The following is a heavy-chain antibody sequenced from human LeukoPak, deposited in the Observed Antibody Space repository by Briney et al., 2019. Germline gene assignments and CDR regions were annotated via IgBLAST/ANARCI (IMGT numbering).Heavy chain of an antibody. CDR1: GFTFSNYA. CDR3: AKSPRDLKVFDY. CDR2: ISGSGGST. V-gene: IGHV3-23*01. D-gene: IGHD3-3*01. Sequence: PGGPLRLSCAASGFTFSNYAMSWVRQAPGKGLEWVSSISGSGGSTNYADSVKGRFTITRDNSKNTLHLQMSSLRDEDTAVYHCAKSPRDLKVFDYWGQGTLVTVSS. J-gene: IGHJ4*02.